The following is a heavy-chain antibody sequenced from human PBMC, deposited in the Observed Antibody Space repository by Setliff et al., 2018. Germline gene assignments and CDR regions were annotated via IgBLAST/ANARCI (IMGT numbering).Heavy chain of an antibody. CDR1: GFTFSNHW. Sequence: GGSLRLSCAASGFTFSNHWMTWVRQAPGKGLEWVANIKQDGSDKYYVDSVKGRFTVSRDNAKNSLYLQMSSLRAEDTAVYYCARVASGWWWFDYWGQGTLVTVSS. CDR2: IKQDGSDK. CDR3: ARVASGWWWFDY. J-gene: IGHJ4*02. V-gene: IGHV3-7*03. D-gene: IGHD6-19*01.